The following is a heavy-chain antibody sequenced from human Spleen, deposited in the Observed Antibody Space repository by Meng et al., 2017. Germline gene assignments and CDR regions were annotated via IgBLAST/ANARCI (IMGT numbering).Heavy chain of an antibody. CDR3: ARGPTTMAHDFDY. CDR1: GWSFSDYY. Sequence: VQLQQLGAGLFKPSETLSLTCVVSGWSFSDYYWSWIRQPPGKGLEWIGEINHSGSTNYNPSLESRATISVDTSQNNLSLKLSSVTAADSAVYYCARGPTTMAHDFDYWGQGTLVTVSS. CDR2: INHSGST. V-gene: IGHV4-34*01. J-gene: IGHJ4*02. D-gene: IGHD4-11*01.